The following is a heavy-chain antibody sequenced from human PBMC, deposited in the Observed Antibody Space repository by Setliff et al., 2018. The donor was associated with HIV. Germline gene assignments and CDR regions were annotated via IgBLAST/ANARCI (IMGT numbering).Heavy chain of an antibody. CDR2: SYYSGSA. D-gene: IGHD3-10*01. V-gene: IGHV4-30-4*08. CDR3: ARWTYYHASGSYRGKFDY. CDR1: DGYISDGDYY. J-gene: IGHJ4*02. Sequence: SETLSLTCTVSDGYISDGDYYWTWIRQPPGKGLEWIGHSYYSGSAHYNASLKSRVTMPVDMSNNQFSLKLRSVTAADTAVYYCARWTYYHASGSYRGKFDYWGQGTLVTVS.